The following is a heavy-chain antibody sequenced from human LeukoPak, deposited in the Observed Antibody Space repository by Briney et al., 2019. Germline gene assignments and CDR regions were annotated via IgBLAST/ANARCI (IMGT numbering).Heavy chain of an antibody. J-gene: IGHJ4*02. Sequence: SETLSLTCTVSGCSISSGYYWGWIRQPPGKGLEWIGSIYHSGSTYYNPSLKSRVTISVDTSKNQFSLNLSSVTAADTAVYYCARFQSVGDYWGQGTLVTVSS. V-gene: IGHV4-38-2*02. CDR1: GCSISSGYY. CDR2: IYHSGST. CDR3: ARFQSVGDY.